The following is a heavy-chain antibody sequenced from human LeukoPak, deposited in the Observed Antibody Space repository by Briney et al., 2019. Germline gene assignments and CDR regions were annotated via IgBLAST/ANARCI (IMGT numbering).Heavy chain of an antibody. CDR3: ARDSIRDFWSGYYSGHYYYMDV. D-gene: IGHD3-3*01. CDR1: GGSISSYY. J-gene: IGHJ6*03. V-gene: IGHV4-59*01. CDR2: IYYSGST. Sequence: PSETLSLTCTVSGGSISSYYWSWVRQPPGKGLEWMGDIYYSGSTNYNPSLKSRVTISVDTSKNQFSLKLSSVTAADTAVYYCARDSIRDFWSGYYSGHYYYMDVWGKGTTLTVSS.